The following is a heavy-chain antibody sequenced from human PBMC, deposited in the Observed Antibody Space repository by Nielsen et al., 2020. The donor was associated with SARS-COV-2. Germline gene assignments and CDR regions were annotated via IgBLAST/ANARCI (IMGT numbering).Heavy chain of an antibody. CDR1: GFTFGDYA. CDR3: TRVLRFLEWYFDY. CDR2: IRSKAYGGTT. D-gene: IGHD3-3*01. Sequence: GGSLRLSCTASGFTFGDYAMSWFRQAPGKGLEWVGFIRSKAYGGTTEYAASVKGRSTISRDDSKSIAYLQMNSLKTEDTAVYYCTRVLRFLEWYFDYWGQGTLVTVSS. J-gene: IGHJ4*02. V-gene: IGHV3-49*03.